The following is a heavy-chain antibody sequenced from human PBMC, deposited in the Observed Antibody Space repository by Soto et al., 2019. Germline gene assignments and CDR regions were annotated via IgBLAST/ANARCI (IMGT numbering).Heavy chain of an antibody. D-gene: IGHD3-10*01. CDR2: IIPIFGTA. CDR3: ASRSFGAGSDYYYGMDV. V-gene: IGHV1-69*13. Sequence: GASVKVSCKASGGTFSSYAISWVRQAPGQGLEWMGGIIPIFGTANYAQKFQGRVTITASETTRTAYMELSSLRSEDPAGYYCASRSFGAGSDYYYGMDVGGKGTTVPVSS. J-gene: IGHJ6*04. CDR1: GGTFSSYA.